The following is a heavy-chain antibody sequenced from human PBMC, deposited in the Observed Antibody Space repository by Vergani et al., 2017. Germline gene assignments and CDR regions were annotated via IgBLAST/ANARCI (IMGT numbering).Heavy chain of an antibody. CDR3: ARVNTETNGHLYYYYYMDV. Sequence: QVQLQQWGGGLLKPSETLSLTCVVNGGSFTSYHWTWIRQSPGEGLEWVGDIDHTGRPDYNPSLKSRLTMSGDKSRNQLSLTLNTVTATDTAIYFCARVNTETNGHLYYYYYMDVWGQGTAVTVS. CDR1: GGSFTSYH. CDR2: IDHTGRP. J-gene: IGHJ6*03. V-gene: IGHV4-34*01. D-gene: IGHD4-11*01.